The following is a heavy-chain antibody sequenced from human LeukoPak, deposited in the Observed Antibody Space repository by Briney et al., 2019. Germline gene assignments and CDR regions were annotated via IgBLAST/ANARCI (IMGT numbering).Heavy chain of an antibody. D-gene: IGHD3-16*01. Sequence: GESLKISRKGSGYNFTSYWIAWVRQMPGKGLEWMGIIYPGDSDTRYSPSFQGQVTISADKSISTVYLQWSSLKASDTAMYYCARSANQGGVWVWGQGTLVTVSS. CDR3: ARSANQGGVWV. J-gene: IGHJ4*02. CDR2: IYPGDSDT. V-gene: IGHV5-51*01. CDR1: GYNFTSYW.